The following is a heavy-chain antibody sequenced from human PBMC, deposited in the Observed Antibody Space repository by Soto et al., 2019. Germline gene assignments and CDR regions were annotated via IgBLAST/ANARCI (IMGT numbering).Heavy chain of an antibody. CDR2: IIPILGIA. CDR3: ATAHPKGPGPFDY. V-gene: IGHV1-69*02. CDR1: GGTFSSYT. Sequence: QVQLVQSGAEVKKPGSSVKVSCKASGGTFSSYTISWVRQAPGQGLEWMGRIIPILGIANYAQKFQGRVTITADKSTRTGHKELGRLRTEDTAGDLRATAHPKGPGPFDYWGQGTLVTVSS. J-gene: IGHJ4*02.